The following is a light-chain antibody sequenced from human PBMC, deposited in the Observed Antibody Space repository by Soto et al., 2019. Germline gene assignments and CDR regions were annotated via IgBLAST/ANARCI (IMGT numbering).Light chain of an antibody. Sequence: IQMTQSPSTLSASVGDRVTITCRASQRFSPLLAGHQQKPGEPPKLLIYKASILENGVQSRFSGSGSGTQFSLTLTSLQPDDFATYYCQQYASYSPFGGGTKVEIQ. CDR3: QQYASYSP. J-gene: IGKJ4*02. CDR2: KAS. V-gene: IGKV1-5*03. CDR1: QRFSPL.